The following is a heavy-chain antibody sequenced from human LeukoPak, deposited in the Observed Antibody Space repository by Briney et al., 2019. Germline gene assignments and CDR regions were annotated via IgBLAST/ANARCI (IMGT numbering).Heavy chain of an antibody. V-gene: IGHV4-38-2*02. CDR1: AYSISSGYY. CDR3: ARVVATGGHDY. D-gene: IGHD5-12*01. CDR2: IYHSGST. J-gene: IGHJ4*02. Sequence: PSETLSLTCTVSAYSISSGYYWGWIRQPPGKGLEWIGSIYHSGSTYYNPSLKSRVTISVDKSKNQFSLKLSSVTAADTAVYYCARVVATGGHDYWGQGTLVTVSS.